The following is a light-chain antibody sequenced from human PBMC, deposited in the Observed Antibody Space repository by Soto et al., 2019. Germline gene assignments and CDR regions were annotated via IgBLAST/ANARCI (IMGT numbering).Light chain of an antibody. CDR3: ATWDDSLNAVV. V-gene: IGLV1-44*01. J-gene: IGLJ2*01. CDR1: NSNIGINT. CDR2: STN. Sequence: QTVVTQPPSASGTPGQRVTISCSGSNSNIGINTVDWYQQLPGTAPKLLIYSTNQRPSGVPDRFSGSKSGTSASLAISGVQSEDEADYYCATWDDSLNAVVFGGGTQLTVL.